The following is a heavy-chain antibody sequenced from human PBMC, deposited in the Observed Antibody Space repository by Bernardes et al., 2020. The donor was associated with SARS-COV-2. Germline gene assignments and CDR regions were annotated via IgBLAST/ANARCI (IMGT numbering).Heavy chain of an antibody. J-gene: IGHJ4*02. Sequence: GGSLRLSCAASGFTFDDYAMHWVRQAPGKGLEWVSGISWNSGSIGYADSVKGRFTISRDNAKNSLYLQMNSLRAEDTALYYCAKGGEFADYWGQGTLVTVYS. CDR1: GFTFDDYA. CDR2: ISWNSGSI. CDR3: AKGGEFADY. D-gene: IGHD3-10*01. V-gene: IGHV3-9*01.